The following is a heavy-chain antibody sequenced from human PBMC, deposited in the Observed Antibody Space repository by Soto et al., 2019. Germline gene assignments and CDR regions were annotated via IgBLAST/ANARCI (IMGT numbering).Heavy chain of an antibody. CDR2: INSDGSST. V-gene: IGHV3-74*01. Sequence: LRLSCAASGFTFSSYWMHWVRQAPGKGLVWVSRINSDGSSTSYADSVKGRFTISRDNAKNTLYLQMNSLRAEDTAVYYCARGRQDYYDSSGYLTVFDYWGQGTLVTVSS. J-gene: IGHJ4*02. CDR1: GFTFSSYW. D-gene: IGHD3-22*01. CDR3: ARGRQDYYDSSGYLTVFDY.